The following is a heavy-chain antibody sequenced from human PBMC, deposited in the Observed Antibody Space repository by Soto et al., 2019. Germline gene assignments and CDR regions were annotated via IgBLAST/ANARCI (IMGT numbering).Heavy chain of an antibody. CDR2: IYPGDSDS. CDR1: GYGFTSYW. CDR3: ARLDSGSYPYYYYYGMYV. Sequence: GESLKISCKGSGYGFTSYWIGWVRQMPGKGLEWMGGIYPGDSDSRYSPSFQGQVTISADNSISTAYLQWSSLKASDTAMYYCARLDSGSYPYYYYYGMYVWGQRTTVTVSS. J-gene: IGHJ6*02. V-gene: IGHV5-51*01. D-gene: IGHD1-26*01.